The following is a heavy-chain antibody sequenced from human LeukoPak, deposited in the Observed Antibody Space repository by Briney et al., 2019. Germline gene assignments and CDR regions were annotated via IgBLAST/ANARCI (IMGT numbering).Heavy chain of an antibody. Sequence: PGGTLRLSCVASGFTFSSHGMNWVRQAPGKGLEWVSAISGSGGSTYYADSVKGRFTISRDNSKNTLYLQMNSLRAEDTAVYYCAKGRDSSGYYYDDAFDIWGQGTMVTVSS. V-gene: IGHV3-23*01. CDR1: GFTFSSHG. D-gene: IGHD3-22*01. CDR2: ISGSGGST. CDR3: AKGRDSSGYYYDDAFDI. J-gene: IGHJ3*02.